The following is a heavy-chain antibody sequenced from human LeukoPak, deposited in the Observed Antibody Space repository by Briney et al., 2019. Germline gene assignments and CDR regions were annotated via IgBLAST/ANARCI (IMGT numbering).Heavy chain of an antibody. V-gene: IGHV3-48*03. CDR1: GFTFSSYE. Sequence: PGGSLRLSCAASGFTFSSYEMNWVRQAPGKGLEWVSYISSSGSSIYYADSVKGRFTISRDNAKNSLYLQMNSPRAEDTAVYYCARGVNYYDSSGYYFSYWGQGTLVTVSS. J-gene: IGHJ4*02. CDR2: ISSSGSSI. CDR3: ARGVNYYDSSGYYFSY. D-gene: IGHD3-22*01.